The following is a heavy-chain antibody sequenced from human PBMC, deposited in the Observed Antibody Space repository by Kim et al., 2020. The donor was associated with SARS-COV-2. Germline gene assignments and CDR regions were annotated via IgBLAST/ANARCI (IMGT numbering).Heavy chain of an antibody. V-gene: IGHV3-74*01. D-gene: IGHD5-12*01. J-gene: IGHJ4*02. CDR3: ARGWAGYADY. CDR2: IDSGGSST. Sequence: GGSLRLSCAASGFTFSSYWTHWVRQAPGKGLEWVSRIDSGGSSTYYADSVKGRFTISRDNAKNTLYLQMNSLRAEDTAVYYCARGWAGYADYWGQGTLVTVSS. CDR1: GFTFSSYW.